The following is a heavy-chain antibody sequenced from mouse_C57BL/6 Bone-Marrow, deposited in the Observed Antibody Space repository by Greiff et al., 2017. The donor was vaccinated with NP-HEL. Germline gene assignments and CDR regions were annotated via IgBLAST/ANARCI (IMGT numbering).Heavy chain of an antibody. J-gene: IGHJ4*01. V-gene: IGHV5-15*01. Sequence: EVKLVESGGGLVQPRGSLKLSCAASGFTFSDYGMAWVRQAPRKGPEWVAFISNLAYSIYYADTVTGRFTISRENAKNTLYLEMSSLRSEDTAMYYCARNSLSYYGSSPPYAMDYWGQGTSVTVSS. CDR1: GFTFSDYG. D-gene: IGHD1-1*01. CDR2: ISNLAYSI. CDR3: ARNSLSYYGSSPPYAMDY.